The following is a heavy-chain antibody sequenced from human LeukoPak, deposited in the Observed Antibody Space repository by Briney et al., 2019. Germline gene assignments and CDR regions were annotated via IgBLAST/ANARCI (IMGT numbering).Heavy chain of an antibody. Sequence: SETLSLTCTVSGYSISSDYYWGWIRQPPGKGLEWIGSIHHSGRTYYNPSLKSRVTISVDTSKNQFSLKLSSVTAADTAVYYCASLAAAARYYYYYMDVWGKGTTVTVSS. V-gene: IGHV4-38-2*02. CDR3: ASLAAAARYYYYYMDV. J-gene: IGHJ6*03. CDR1: GYSISSDYY. CDR2: IHHSGRT. D-gene: IGHD6-13*01.